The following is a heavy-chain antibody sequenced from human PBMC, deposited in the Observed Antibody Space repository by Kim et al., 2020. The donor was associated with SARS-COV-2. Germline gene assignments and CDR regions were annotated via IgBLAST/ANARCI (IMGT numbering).Heavy chain of an antibody. J-gene: IGHJ5*02. D-gene: IGHD3-10*01. CDR1: GGSFSGYY. CDR3: ARRGTYYYGSGSYFSWFDP. V-gene: IGHV4-34*01. Sequence: SETLSLTCAVYGGSFSGYYWSWIRQPPGKGLEWIGEINHSGSTNYNPSLKSRVTISVDTSKNQFSLKLSSVTAADTAVYYCARRGTYYYGSGSYFSWFDPWGQGTLVTVSS. CDR2: INHSGST.